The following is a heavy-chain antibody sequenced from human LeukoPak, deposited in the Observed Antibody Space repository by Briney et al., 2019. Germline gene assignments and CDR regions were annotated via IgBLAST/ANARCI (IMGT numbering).Heavy chain of an antibody. Sequence: GGSPRLSCAASGFTFSSYAMHWVRQAPGKGLEWVAVISYDGSNKYYADSVKGRFTISRDNSKNTLYLQMNSLRAEDTAVYYCARDRGSSYGHGFDYWGQGTLVTVSS. CDR1: GFTFSSYA. D-gene: IGHD5-18*01. V-gene: IGHV3-30*04. J-gene: IGHJ4*02. CDR2: ISYDGSNK. CDR3: ARDRGSSYGHGFDY.